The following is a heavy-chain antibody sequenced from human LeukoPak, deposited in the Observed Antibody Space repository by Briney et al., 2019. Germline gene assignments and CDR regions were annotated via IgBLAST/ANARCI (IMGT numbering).Heavy chain of an antibody. Sequence: GGSLRLSCAASGFTFSSYGIHWVRQAPGKGLEWVAFIRYDGSNKYYADSVKGRFTISRDNSKNTLYLQMNSLRAEDTAVYYCAKVGSVGATDIYFDYWGQGTLVTVSS. CDR3: AKVGSVGATDIYFDY. J-gene: IGHJ4*02. CDR1: GFTFSSYG. V-gene: IGHV3-30*02. CDR2: IRYDGSNK. D-gene: IGHD1-26*01.